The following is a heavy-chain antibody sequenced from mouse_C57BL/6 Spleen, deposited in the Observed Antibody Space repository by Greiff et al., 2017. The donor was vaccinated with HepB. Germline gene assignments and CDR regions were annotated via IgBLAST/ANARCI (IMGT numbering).Heavy chain of an antibody. CDR1: GFSLTSYG. CDR2: IWSGGST. Sequence: QVQLKESGPGLVQPSQSLSITCTVSGFSLTSYGVHWVRQSPGKGLEWLGVIWSGGSTDYNAAFISRLSISKDNSKSQVFFKMNSLQADDTAIYYCARMDYYGSSYEDAMDYWGQGTSVTVSS. J-gene: IGHJ4*01. D-gene: IGHD1-1*01. CDR3: ARMDYYGSSYEDAMDY. V-gene: IGHV2-2*01.